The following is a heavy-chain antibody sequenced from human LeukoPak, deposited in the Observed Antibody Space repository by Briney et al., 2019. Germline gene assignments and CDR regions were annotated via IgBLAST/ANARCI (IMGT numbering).Heavy chain of an antibody. J-gene: IGHJ5*02. V-gene: IGHV1-2*02. Sequence: ASVKVSCKASGYTFTGYYVHWVRQAPGQGLEWMGWINPNSGGTNYAQKFQGRVTMTRDTSISTAYMELSRLRSDDTAVYYCARNDRDRDWFDPWGQGTLVTVSS. CDR1: GYTFTGYY. CDR3: ARNDRDRDWFDP. CDR2: INPNSGGT. D-gene: IGHD1-1*01.